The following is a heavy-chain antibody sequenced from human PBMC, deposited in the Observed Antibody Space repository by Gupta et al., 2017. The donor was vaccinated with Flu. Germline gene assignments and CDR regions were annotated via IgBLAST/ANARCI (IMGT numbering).Heavy chain of an antibody. Sequence: EVQLVESGGVVVQPGGSLRLSCAASGFTFDDYAMHWVRQTPGKGLEWVSLISWDGASTYYADSVKGRFTISRDNNKNFLYLQMNSLRPEDTAFYYCAKGLGPYGISPGGFDYWGQGTLASVSS. CDR2: ISWDGAST. CDR1: GFTFDDYA. J-gene: IGHJ4*02. V-gene: IGHV3-43D*04. D-gene: IGHD3-16*01. CDR3: AKGLGPYGISPGGFDY.